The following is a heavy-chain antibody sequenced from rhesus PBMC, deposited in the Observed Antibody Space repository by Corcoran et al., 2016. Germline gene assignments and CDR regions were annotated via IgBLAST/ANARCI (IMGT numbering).Heavy chain of an antibody. J-gene: IGHJ4*01. CDR3: AKGNSGYSYDY. D-gene: IGHD5-24*01. Sequence: EVQLVQSGAEVKRPGESLKISCKTSGYSFTSYWISWVRQMPGKGLECMVAIDPSDSDTRDSPSVQGQVTISADKSISTAYLQWSSLKAADTATYYCAKGNSGYSYDYWGQGVLVTVSS. CDR2: IDPSDSDT. V-gene: IGHV5-2*01. CDR1: GYSFTSYW.